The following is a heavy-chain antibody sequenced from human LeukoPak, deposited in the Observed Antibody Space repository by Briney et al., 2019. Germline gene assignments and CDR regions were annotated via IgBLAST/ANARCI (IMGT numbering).Heavy chain of an antibody. Sequence: GGSLRLSCAASGFTFSSYGMHWVRQAPGKGLEWVAVIWYDGSNKYYADSVKGRFTISRDNSENTLYLQMNSLRAEDTAVYYCARPQYYDILTGYYIWGQGTLVTVSS. V-gene: IGHV3-33*01. CDR2: IWYDGSNK. CDR3: ARPQYYDILTGYYI. CDR1: GFTFSSYG. D-gene: IGHD3-9*01. J-gene: IGHJ4*02.